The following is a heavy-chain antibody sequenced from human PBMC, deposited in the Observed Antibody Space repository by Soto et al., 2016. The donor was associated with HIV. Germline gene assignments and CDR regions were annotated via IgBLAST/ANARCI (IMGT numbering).Heavy chain of an antibody. Sequence: EVQLMESGGKLVQSGGSLGLSCVVSGFNLGDVWMTWVRQAPGKGLEWVATNKNDVNETYYVDSVKGRFTISRDNARNSLFLDMNDLRVDDTALYYCARRPPHYYETCDLFEFTWGQGTLVHRLL. CDR2: NKNDVNET. J-gene: IGHJ4*02. CDR3: ARRPPHYYETCDLFEFT. V-gene: IGHV3-7*01. D-gene: IGHD3-16*01. CDR1: GFNLGDVW.